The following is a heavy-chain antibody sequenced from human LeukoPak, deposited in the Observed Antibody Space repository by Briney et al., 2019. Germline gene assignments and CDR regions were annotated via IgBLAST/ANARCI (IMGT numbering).Heavy chain of an antibody. CDR1: GFTFSDYY. D-gene: IGHD3-22*01. CDR3: ARDFAAGQYYYDSSGSIGGY. V-gene: IGHV3-11*04. J-gene: IGHJ4*02. CDR2: ISSSGSTI. Sequence: GGSLRLSCAASGFTFSDYYVSWNRQAPGKGLEWVSYISSSGSTIYYADSVKGRFTISRDNAKNSLYLQMNSLRAEDTAVYYCARDFAAGQYYYDSSGSIGGYWGQGILVTVSS.